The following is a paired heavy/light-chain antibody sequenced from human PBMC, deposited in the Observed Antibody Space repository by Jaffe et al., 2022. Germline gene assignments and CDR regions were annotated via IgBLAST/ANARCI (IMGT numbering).Heavy chain of an antibody. CDR1: GGSISSGSFY. D-gene: IGHD3-3*01. V-gene: IGHV4-39*02. CDR3: ARRLYDVPSGYFTWFDP. J-gene: IGHJ5*02. Sequence: QVQLQESGPRLVKPSETLSLTCIVSGGSISSGSFYWGWIRQSPGKGLEWIGSVFHTGSRYYNPSLKSRVTVSMDTSKNHFSLNLTSVTAADTAVYYCARRLYDVPSGYFTWFDPWGQGTLVTVSS. CDR2: VFHTGSR.
Light chain of an antibody. Sequence: IQMTQSPSSLSASVGDTVTITCRASQDISTWLVWYQQKPETAPKSLIHAASTLQSGVPSRFSGSGSGTEFTLTISSLQPEDFATYYCQQYNRYPLTFGGGTKVEIK. CDR1: QDISTW. CDR3: QQYNRYPLT. J-gene: IGKJ4*01. CDR2: AAS. V-gene: IGKV1D-16*01.